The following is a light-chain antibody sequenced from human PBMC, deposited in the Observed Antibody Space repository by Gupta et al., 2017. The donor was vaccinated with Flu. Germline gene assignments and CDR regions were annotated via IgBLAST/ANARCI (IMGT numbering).Light chain of an antibody. CDR2: DAS. J-gene: IGKJ2*03. V-gene: IGKV1-33*01. CDR1: QDISNY. Sequence: DIQMTQSPSSLSASVGDRVTITCQPSQDISNYLNWYQQKPGKAPKLLIYDASNLETGVPSRFSGSGSGTDFTFTISSLQPEDIATYYCQQEDNLPYSFGQGTKLEIK. CDR3: QQEDNLPYS.